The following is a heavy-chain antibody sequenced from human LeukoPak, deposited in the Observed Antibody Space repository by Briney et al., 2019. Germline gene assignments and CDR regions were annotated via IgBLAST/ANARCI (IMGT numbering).Heavy chain of an antibody. Sequence: PSETLSLTCTVSGGSISSGGYYWSWIRQHPGKGLEWIGYIYYSGSTYYNPSLKSRVTISVDTSKNQFSLMLSSVTAADTAVYYCARWGTLGYGRWGQGTLVTVSS. CDR1: GGSISSGGYY. J-gene: IGHJ4*02. CDR3: ARWGTLGYGR. CDR2: IYYSGST. V-gene: IGHV4-31*03. D-gene: IGHD3-16*01.